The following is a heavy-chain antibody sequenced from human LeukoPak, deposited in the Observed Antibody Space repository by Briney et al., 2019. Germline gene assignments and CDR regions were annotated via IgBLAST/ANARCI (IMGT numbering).Heavy chain of an antibody. CDR2: IYYSGST. Sequence: TSETLSLTCTVSGGSISSSRYYWGWIRQPPGQGLEWIGSIYYSGSTYYNPSLKSRVTISVDTSKNQFSLKLSSVTAADTAVYYCARNGGDCGGGSCYSHWFGPWGQGTLVTVSS. CDR3: ARNGGDCGGGSCYSHWFGP. CDR1: GGSISSSRYY. D-gene: IGHD2-15*01. J-gene: IGHJ5*02. V-gene: IGHV4-39*01.